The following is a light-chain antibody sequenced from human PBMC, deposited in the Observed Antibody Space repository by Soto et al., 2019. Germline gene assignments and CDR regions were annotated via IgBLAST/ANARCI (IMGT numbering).Light chain of an antibody. CDR3: LLCYSGPWV. J-gene: IGLJ3*02. CDR2: DTS. Sequence: QAVVTQEPSLTVSPGGTVTLTCGSSTGAVTSGHKTYWLQQKPGQAPRTLIYDTSNKHSWTPARFSGSLLGGKAALTLSGAQPEEEAEYYCLLCYSGPWVFGGGTKLTVL. CDR1: TGAVTSGHK. V-gene: IGLV7-46*01.